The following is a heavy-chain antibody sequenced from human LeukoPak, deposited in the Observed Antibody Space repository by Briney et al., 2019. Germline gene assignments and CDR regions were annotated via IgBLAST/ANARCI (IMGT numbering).Heavy chain of an antibody. D-gene: IGHD2-2*01. Sequence: SQTLSLTCTVSGGSISSGDYYWSWIRQPPGKGLEWIGYIYYSGSTYYNPSLKSRVTISVDTSKNQFSLKLSSVTAADTAVYYCTRKPSTSWPIDYWGQGTLVTVSS. CDR2: IYYSGST. CDR3: TRKPSTSWPIDY. CDR1: GGSISSGDYY. V-gene: IGHV4-30-4*01. J-gene: IGHJ4*02.